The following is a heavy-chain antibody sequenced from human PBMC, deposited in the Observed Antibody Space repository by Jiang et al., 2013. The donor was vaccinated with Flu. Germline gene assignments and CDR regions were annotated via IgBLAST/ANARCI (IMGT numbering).Heavy chain of an antibody. CDR3: ARAYYYDSSFGGAASWFDP. D-gene: IGHD3-22*01. CDR2: IYYSGST. Sequence: TCTVSGGSISSSSYYWGWIRQPPGKGLEWIGSIYYSGSTYYNPSLKSRVTISVDTSKNQFSLKLGSVTAADTAVYYCARAYYYDSSFGGAASWFDPWGQGTLVTVSS. CDR1: GGSISSSSYY. J-gene: IGHJ5*02. V-gene: IGHV4-39*01.